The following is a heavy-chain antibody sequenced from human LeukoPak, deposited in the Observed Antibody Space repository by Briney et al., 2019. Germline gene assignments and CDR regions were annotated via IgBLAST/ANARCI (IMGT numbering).Heavy chain of an antibody. D-gene: IGHD6-13*01. V-gene: IGHV1-3*01. CDR2: INAGNGNT. CDR3: ARGSLIAAADY. Sequence: GASVKVSCKASGYTFTSYAMHWVRQAPGQRLEWMGWINAGNGNTKYSQKFQGRVTITRDTTASTAYMELSSLRSEDTAVYYCARGSLIAAADYWGQGTLVTVSS. CDR1: GYTFTSYA. J-gene: IGHJ4*02.